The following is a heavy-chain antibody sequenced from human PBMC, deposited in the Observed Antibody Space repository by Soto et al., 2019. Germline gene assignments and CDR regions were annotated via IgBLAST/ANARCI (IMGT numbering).Heavy chain of an antibody. CDR3: AKKVVPVTGSDWFDT. Sequence: GGSLRLSCAASGFTFSSYAMFWVRQAPGKGLEWVSSVGGSDGKTLYADSVRGRFTVSRDNSRNTLYLQMSSLRAEDTALYYCAKKVVPVTGSDWFDTWGQGTLVTVSS. CDR1: GFTFSSYA. D-gene: IGHD6-19*01. J-gene: IGHJ5*02. V-gene: IGHV3-23*01. CDR2: VGGSDGKT.